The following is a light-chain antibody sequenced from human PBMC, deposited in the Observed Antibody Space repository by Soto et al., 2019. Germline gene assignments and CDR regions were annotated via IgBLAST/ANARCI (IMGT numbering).Light chain of an antibody. CDR2: AAS. Sequence: AVQMTQSPSSLSASVGDRITITCRASQGIRNDLAWYQQKPGKAPNLLIYAASRLHIGVPSRFSGSGSGTDFTFASTGLQPEDFATYSCIQDNNYPYTFGQGTKLEIK. CDR1: QGIRND. V-gene: IGKV1-6*01. CDR3: IQDNNYPYT. J-gene: IGKJ2*01.